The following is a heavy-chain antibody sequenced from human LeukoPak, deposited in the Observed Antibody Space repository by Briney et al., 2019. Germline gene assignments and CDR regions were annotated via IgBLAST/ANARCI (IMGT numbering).Heavy chain of an antibody. J-gene: IGHJ4*02. V-gene: IGHV3-30*02. CDR3: ADRDY. Sequence: GGSLRLSCAASGFNFRFYAMHWVRQAPGKGLEWMAFIWYDGSNKYYADSVKGRFTISRDNSKNTLYLQMNSLRAEDTAVYYCADRDYWGQGTLVTVSS. CDR1: GFNFRFYA. CDR2: IWYDGSNK.